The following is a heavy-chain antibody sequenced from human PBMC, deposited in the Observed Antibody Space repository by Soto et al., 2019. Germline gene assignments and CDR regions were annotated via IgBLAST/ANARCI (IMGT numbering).Heavy chain of an antibody. Sequence: GGSLRLSCAASGFTFSNAWMNWVRQAPGKGLEWVGRIKSKTDGGTTDYAAPVKGRFTISRDDSKNTLYLQMNSLKTEDTAVYYCTTFREEWEQRYYFDYWSQGTLVTVSS. CDR1: GFTFSNAW. J-gene: IGHJ4*02. D-gene: IGHD1-26*01. V-gene: IGHV3-15*07. CDR2: IKSKTDGGTT. CDR3: TTFREEWEQRYYFDY.